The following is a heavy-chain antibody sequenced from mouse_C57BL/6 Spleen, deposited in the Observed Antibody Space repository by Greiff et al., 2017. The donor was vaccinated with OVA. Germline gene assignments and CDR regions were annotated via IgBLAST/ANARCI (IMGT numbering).Heavy chain of an antibody. V-gene: IGHV5-9-1*02. CDR1: GFTFSSYA. CDR3: TREGITTVVATPFAY. J-gene: IGHJ3*01. D-gene: IGHD1-1*01. CDR2: ISSGGDYI. Sequence: EVKLVESGEGLVKPGGSLKLSCAASGFTFSSYAMSWVRQTPEKRLEWVAYISSGGDYIYYADTVKGRFTISRDNARNTLYLQMSSLKSEDTAMYYGTREGITTVVATPFAYWGQGTLVTVSA.